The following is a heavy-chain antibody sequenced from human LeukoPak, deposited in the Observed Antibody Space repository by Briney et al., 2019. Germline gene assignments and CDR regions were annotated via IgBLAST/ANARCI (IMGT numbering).Heavy chain of an antibody. D-gene: IGHD5-12*01. Sequence: PGGSLRLSCAASGFTFSSYGMHWVRQAPGKGLEWVAVIWYDGSNKYYADSVKGRFTISRDNSKNTLYLQMNSLGAEDTAVYYCARDGMATISYVVLWGQGTLVTVSS. V-gene: IGHV3-33*01. J-gene: IGHJ4*02. CDR2: IWYDGSNK. CDR3: ARDGMATISYVVL. CDR1: GFTFSSYG.